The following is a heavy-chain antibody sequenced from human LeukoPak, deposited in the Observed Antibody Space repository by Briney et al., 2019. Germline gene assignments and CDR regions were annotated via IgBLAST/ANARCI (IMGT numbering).Heavy chain of an antibody. D-gene: IGHD6-19*01. V-gene: IGHV4-39*07. Sequence: SETLSLTCTVSGGSISSSSYYWGWIRQPPGKGLEWIGSIYYSGSTYYNPSLKSRVTISVDTSKNQFSLKLSSVTAADTAVYYCARNDRQWLGFDYWGQGTLVTVSS. CDR2: IYYSGST. CDR1: GGSISSSSYY. CDR3: ARNDRQWLGFDY. J-gene: IGHJ4*02.